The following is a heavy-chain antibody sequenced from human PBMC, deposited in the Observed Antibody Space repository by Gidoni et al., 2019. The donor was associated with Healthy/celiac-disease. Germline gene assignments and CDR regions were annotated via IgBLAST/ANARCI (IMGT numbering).Heavy chain of an antibody. J-gene: IGHJ4*02. D-gene: IGHD3-16*02. CDR2: INHSGST. V-gene: IGHV4-34*01. CDR1: GGSFSGYY. Sequence: QVQLQQWGVGLLQPSETLSLTCAVYGGSFSGYYWSWIRQPQGKGLEWIGEINHSGSTNYNPSLKSRVTISVDTSKNQFSLKLSSVTAADTAVYYCARTPYDYVWGSYRSQYYFDYWGQGTLVTVSS. CDR3: ARTPYDYVWGSYRSQYYFDY.